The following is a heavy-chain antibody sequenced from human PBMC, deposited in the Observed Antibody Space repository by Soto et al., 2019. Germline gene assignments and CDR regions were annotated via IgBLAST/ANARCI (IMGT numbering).Heavy chain of an antibody. CDR2: ISGYNGNT. CDR3: ARAEAYSTSWYAMDV. J-gene: IGHJ6*02. V-gene: IGHV1-18*01. CDR1: GYIFSTYG. D-gene: IGHD2-2*01. Sequence: QAQLVQSGAEVQKPGASVKVSCKASGYIFSTYGITWVRQAPGQGLEWMGWISGYNGNTDDGQKLQGRVSMTIDTSTSTAYMDLRSLRSDDTAVYYCARAEAYSTSWYAMDVWGQGTTVIVSS.